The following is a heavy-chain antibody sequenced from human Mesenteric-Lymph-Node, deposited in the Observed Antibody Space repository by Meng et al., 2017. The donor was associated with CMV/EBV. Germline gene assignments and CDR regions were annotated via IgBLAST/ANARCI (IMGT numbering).Heavy chain of an antibody. V-gene: IGHV3-21*01. D-gene: IGHD3-10*01. CDR3: AREGYYYDSGSYYYYFDS. CDR2: ISSSGSYI. Sequence: GESLKISCAASGFTFSSYSMNWVRQAPGKGLEWVSSISSSGSYIYYADSVKGRFTISRDNANNSLYLQMNSLRAEDTAVYYCAREGYYYDSGSYYYYFDSWGQGTLVTVSS. J-gene: IGHJ4*02. CDR1: GFTFSSYS.